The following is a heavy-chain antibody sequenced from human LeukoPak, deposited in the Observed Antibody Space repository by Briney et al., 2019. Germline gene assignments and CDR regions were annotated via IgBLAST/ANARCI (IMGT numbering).Heavy chain of an antibody. J-gene: IGHJ4*02. CDR1: GFNFINYW. V-gene: IGHV3-7*01. CDR2: VNEDGSTK. D-gene: IGHD2-15*01. Sequence: GGSLRLSCAASGFNFINYWMSWVRQAPGKGLEWVANVNEDGSTKQYVDSVKGRFTISRDNAKNSLYLQMDSLRAEDTAVYYCVRQDVFPHWGQGTLVSVSS. CDR3: VRQDVFPH.